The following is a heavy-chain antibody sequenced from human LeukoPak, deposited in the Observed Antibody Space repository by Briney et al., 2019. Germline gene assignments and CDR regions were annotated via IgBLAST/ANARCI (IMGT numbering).Heavy chain of an antibody. V-gene: IGHV2-5*02. CDR2: IYWDDDK. CDR3: VQTGRDGYNLGAFDI. J-gene: IGHJ3*02. CDR1: GLSLSTSGVD. D-gene: IGHD5-24*01. Sequence: SGPTLVNPTQTLTLTCTFSGLSLSTSGVDVGWIRQPPGKALEWLALIYWDDDKRYSPSLKSRLTITKDTSKNQVVLKMTNMDPVDTATYYCVQTGRDGYNLGAFDIWGQGTMVTVSS.